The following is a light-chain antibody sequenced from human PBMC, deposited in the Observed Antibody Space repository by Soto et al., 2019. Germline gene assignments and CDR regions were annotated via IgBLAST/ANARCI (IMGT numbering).Light chain of an antibody. V-gene: IGLV1-40*01. J-gene: IGLJ2*01. CDR1: SSNIGAGYD. CDR2: GNS. CDR3: QSYDSSLSVV. Sequence: QSVLTQPPSVSGAPGLRVTISCTGSSSNIGAGYDVHWYQQLPGTAPKLLIYGNSNRPSGVPDRFSGSKSGTSASLASTGLQAEDEADYYCQSYDSSLSVVFGGGTKVTVL.